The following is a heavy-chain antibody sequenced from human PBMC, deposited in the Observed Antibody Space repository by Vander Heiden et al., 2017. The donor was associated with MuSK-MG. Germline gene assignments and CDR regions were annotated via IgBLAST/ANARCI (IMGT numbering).Heavy chain of an antibody. V-gene: IGHV3-53*01. D-gene: IGHD3-3*01. Sequence: EVQLVESGGGLIQPGGSLRLSCAASGFTVSSNYMSWVRQAPGKGLEGVSVIYSGGSTYYADSVKGRLTISRDNSKNTLYLQMNSLRAEDTAVYYCARGGNDFWSGYYVFDYWGQGTLVTVSS. J-gene: IGHJ4*02. CDR1: GFTVSSNY. CDR3: ARGGNDFWSGYYVFDY. CDR2: IYSGGST.